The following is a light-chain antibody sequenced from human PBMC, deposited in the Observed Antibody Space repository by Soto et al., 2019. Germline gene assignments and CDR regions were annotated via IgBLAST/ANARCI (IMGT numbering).Light chain of an antibody. Sequence: DIQMTQSPSSLSASVGDRVTITCRASQEISNHLAWFQQKPGKPPKSLIYDASSLQSGVPSKFSGSGSGTDFTLTSSSLQPEDFATYYCQQYHNYPVTFGGGTKVEIK. CDR3: QQYHNYPVT. V-gene: IGKV1-16*02. CDR2: DAS. CDR1: QEISNH. J-gene: IGKJ4*01.